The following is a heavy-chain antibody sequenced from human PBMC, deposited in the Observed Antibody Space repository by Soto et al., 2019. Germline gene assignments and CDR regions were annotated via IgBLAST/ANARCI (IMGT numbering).Heavy chain of an antibody. CDR1: GYTLSSYY. J-gene: IGHJ6*02. CDR2: INTGGGST. CDR3: AREDRDRETGLVPAAIDGLAV. Sequence: ASVKVSCKASGYTLSSYYMHWVRQAPGQGLEWMGIINTGGGSTTYAQKFQGRVTMTRDTSTSTVYMELSSLRSDDTAVYYCAREDRDRETGLVPAAIDGLAVWGQGTTVTVSS. D-gene: IGHD2-2*01. V-gene: IGHV1-46*01.